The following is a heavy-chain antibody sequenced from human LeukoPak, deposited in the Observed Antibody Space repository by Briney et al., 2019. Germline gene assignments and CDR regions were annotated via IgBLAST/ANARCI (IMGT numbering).Heavy chain of an antibody. J-gene: IGHJ6*02. CDR2: ISGSGGST. CDR3: AKGGGEYYDFWSGYEDV. CDR1: GFTFSSYA. Sequence: GGSLRLSCAASGFTFSSYAMNWVRQAPGKGLEWVSAISGSGGSTYYADSVKGRFTISRDNSKNTLYLQMNSLRAEDTAVYYCAKGGGEYYDFWSGYEDVWGQGTTVTVSS. V-gene: IGHV3-23*01. D-gene: IGHD3-3*01.